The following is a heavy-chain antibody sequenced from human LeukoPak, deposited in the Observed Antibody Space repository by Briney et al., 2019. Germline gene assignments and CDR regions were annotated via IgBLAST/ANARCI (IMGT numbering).Heavy chain of an antibody. D-gene: IGHD3-10*01. CDR1: GGSISSYY. CDR3: ARDVFTMVRGVFPGDV. Sequence: SETLSLTCTVSGGSISSYYWSWIRQPAGTALEWIGRIYTSGTITYNPSLKSRVTMSVDTSKNQFSLKLSSVTAADTAVYYCARDVFTMVRGVFPGDVWGKGTTVTVSS. V-gene: IGHV4-4*07. J-gene: IGHJ6*04. CDR2: IYTSGTI.